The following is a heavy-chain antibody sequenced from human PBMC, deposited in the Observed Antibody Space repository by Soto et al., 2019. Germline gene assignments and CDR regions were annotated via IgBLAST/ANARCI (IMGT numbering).Heavy chain of an antibody. J-gene: IGHJ4*02. CDR1: GFTFSSYG. CDR3: AQSCGYNAALDY. Sequence: QVQLVESGGGVVQPGRSLRLSCAASGFTFSSYGMHWVRQAPGQGLEWVAVISYDGSNKYYADTVKGRFTISRDNSKNTRYQQMNSLRAEDSAGGYCAQSCGYNAALDYCGRGTMVTVSS. D-gene: IGHD1-20*01. V-gene: IGHV3-30*03. CDR2: ISYDGSNK.